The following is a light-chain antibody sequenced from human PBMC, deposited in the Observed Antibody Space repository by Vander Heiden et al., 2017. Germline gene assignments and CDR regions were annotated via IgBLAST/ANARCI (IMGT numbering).Light chain of an antibody. CDR1: QSISSY. CDR3: QQCNSTPWT. Sequence: DIQMTQSPSSLSASVGDRVTITCRAGQSISSYLNWYQQKPGKAPKLLIYAASSLQSGVPYRFSGSGSGTDFTLTISSLQPEDFATYYCQQCNSTPWTFGQGTKVEIK. CDR2: AAS. V-gene: IGKV1-39*01. J-gene: IGKJ1*01.